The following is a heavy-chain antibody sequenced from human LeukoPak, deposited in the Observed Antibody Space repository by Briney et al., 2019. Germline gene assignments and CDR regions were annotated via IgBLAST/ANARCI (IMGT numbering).Heavy chain of an antibody. CDR3: ARVKKLMPEFEF. V-gene: IGHV1-2*02. CDR2: INPNSGAT. D-gene: IGHD2-2*01. J-gene: IGHJ4*02. Sequence: ASVEVSCKSSGNTFIDYYIHWVRQAPGQGLEWMGWINPNSGATKYAQKFQGRVSMTRDTSINTAYMDLTNLRSDDTAIFYCARVKKLMPEFEFWGQGTLVTASS. CDR1: GNTFIDYY.